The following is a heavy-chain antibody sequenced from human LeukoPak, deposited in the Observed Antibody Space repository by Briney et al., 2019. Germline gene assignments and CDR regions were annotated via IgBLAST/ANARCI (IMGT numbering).Heavy chain of an antibody. D-gene: IGHD3-10*01. CDR3: GRPVNFFGSGTYYIDAFDI. J-gene: IGHJ3*02. CDR1: GDTFTNLI. V-gene: IGHV1-69*08. Sequence: SVKVSCKASGDTFTNLIINWVRQAPGQGLEWMGRINPILGTADYVPKFQGRVTITADKSASTVYMELSNLRSEDTATYYCGRPVNFFGSGTYYIDAFDIWGQGTMVTVSS. CDR2: INPILGTA.